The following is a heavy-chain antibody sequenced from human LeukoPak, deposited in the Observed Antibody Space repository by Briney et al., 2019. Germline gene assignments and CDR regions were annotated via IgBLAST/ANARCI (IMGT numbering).Heavy chain of an antibody. Sequence: PGGSLRLSCAASGFTFSSYAMHWVRQAPGKGLEWVAVISYDGSNKYYADSVKGRFTISRDNAKNSLYLQMNSLRAEDTALYYCAKGSYGDWGQGTLVTVSS. CDR2: ISYDGSNK. CDR1: GFTFSSYA. J-gene: IGHJ4*02. CDR3: AKGSYGD. D-gene: IGHD6-6*01. V-gene: IGHV3-30-3*01.